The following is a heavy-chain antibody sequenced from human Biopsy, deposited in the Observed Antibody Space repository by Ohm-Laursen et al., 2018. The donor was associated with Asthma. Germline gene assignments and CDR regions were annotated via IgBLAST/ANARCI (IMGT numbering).Heavy chain of an antibody. Sequence: SLRLSCTASGFTFSSYAMHWVRQAPGKRLEWVAVISYDGSNKYYADSVKGRFTISRDNSKSTLYLQMNSLRAEDTAVYYCAKERYYDFWSGYPIWGQGTMVTVSS. V-gene: IGHV3-30-3*01. CDR3: AKERYYDFWSGYPI. CDR1: GFTFSSYA. J-gene: IGHJ3*02. CDR2: ISYDGSNK. D-gene: IGHD3-3*01.